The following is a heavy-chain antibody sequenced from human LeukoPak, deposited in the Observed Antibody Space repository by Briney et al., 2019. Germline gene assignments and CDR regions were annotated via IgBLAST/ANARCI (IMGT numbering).Heavy chain of an antibody. CDR2: IYTSGST. V-gene: IGHV4-4*07. J-gene: IGHJ6*03. D-gene: IGHD6-6*01. CDR1: GGSISSYY. CDR3: ARVKASKAARPPYYYYYYMDV. Sequence: SETLSLTCTVSGGSISSYYWSWIRQPAGKGLEWIGRIYTSGSTNYNPSLKSRVTMSVDTSKNQFSLKLSSVTAADSAVYYCARVKASKAARPPYYYYYYMDVWGKGTTVTVSS.